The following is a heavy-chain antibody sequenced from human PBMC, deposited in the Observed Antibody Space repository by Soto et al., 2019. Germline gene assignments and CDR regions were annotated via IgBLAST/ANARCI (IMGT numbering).Heavy chain of an antibody. CDR1: GGSINSGGYF. Sequence: QVQLQESGPRLVKPSQTLSLTCTVSGGSINSGGYFWSWIRQHPGMGLEWIGYIYYSGSTYYSSSLKRPVSISIDTSKNHLSPKLTSVAAADKAVDYCARNVGYYDSSCPLGGYFDLWGRGTLVAVSS. D-gene: IGHD3-22*01. J-gene: IGHJ2*01. V-gene: IGHV4-31*01. CDR2: IYYSGST. CDR3: ARNVGYYDSSCPLGGYFDL.